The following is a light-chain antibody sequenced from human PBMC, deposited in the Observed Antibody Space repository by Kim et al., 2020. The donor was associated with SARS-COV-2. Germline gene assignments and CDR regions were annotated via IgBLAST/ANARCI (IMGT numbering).Light chain of an antibody. J-gene: IGLJ2*01. V-gene: IGLV3-21*04. CDR3: QVWDSSSDHTV. CDR2: YDS. Sequence: APGKTARITRGGNNIGSKSVHWYQQKPGQAPVLVIYYDSDRPSGIPERFSGSNSGNTATLTISRVEAGDEADYYCQVWDSSSDHTVFGGGTKLTVL. CDR1: NIGSKS.